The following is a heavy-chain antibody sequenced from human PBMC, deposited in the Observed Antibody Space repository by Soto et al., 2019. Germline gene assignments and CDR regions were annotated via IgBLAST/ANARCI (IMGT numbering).Heavy chain of an antibody. Sequence: GGSLRLSCAASGLTFSSFWLSWVRQAPGKGPEWVASINQDGSNKQYVDSVKGRFTISRDNAENSLYLQMNSLRAEDTAVYYCARDYRADWGPGTLVTVSS. D-gene: IGHD1-26*01. CDR3: ARDYRAD. CDR1: GLTFSSFW. V-gene: IGHV3-7*01. CDR2: INQDGSNK. J-gene: IGHJ4*02.